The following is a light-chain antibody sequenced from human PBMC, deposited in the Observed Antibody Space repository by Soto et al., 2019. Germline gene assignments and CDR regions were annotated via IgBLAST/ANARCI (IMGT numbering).Light chain of an antibody. CDR3: CSFAGNYIYV. V-gene: IGLV2-11*01. CDR1: SSNIGDFP. CDR2: DVS. J-gene: IGLJ1*01. Sequence: QTVVTQPPSASGTPGQRVTISCSGSSSNIGDFPVNWYLQHPGKAPKVMIYDVSKRPSGVPDRFSGSKSGNTASLTISGLQSEDEADYYCCSFAGNYIYVFGTGTKLTVL.